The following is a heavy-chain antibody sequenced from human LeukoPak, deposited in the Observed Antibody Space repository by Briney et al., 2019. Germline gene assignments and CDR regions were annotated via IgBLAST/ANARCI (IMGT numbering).Heavy chain of an antibody. D-gene: IGHD1-1*01. CDR3: PTTGTTADYFDY. V-gene: IGHV3-30-3*01. CDR2: ISYDGSNK. Sequence: GGSLRLSCAASGFTFSSYAMHWVRQAPGKGLEWVAVISYDGSNKYYADSVKGRFTISRDNSKNTLYLQMNSLRAEDTAVYYCPTTGTTADYFDYWGQGTLVTVSS. J-gene: IGHJ4*02. CDR1: GFTFSSYA.